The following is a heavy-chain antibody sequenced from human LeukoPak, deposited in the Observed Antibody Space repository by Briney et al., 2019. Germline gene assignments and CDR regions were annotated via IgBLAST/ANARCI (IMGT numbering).Heavy chain of an antibody. J-gene: IGHJ4*02. Sequence: ASVKVSCKASSYTFTSYGISWVRQAPGQGLEWMGWISAYNGNTNYAQKLQGRVTMTTDTSTSTAYMELRSLRSDDTAVYYCARGAYYDYGDYPYYFDYWGQGTLVTVSS. CDR2: ISAYNGNT. CDR1: SYTFTSYG. V-gene: IGHV1-18*01. CDR3: ARGAYYDYGDYPYYFDY. D-gene: IGHD4-17*01.